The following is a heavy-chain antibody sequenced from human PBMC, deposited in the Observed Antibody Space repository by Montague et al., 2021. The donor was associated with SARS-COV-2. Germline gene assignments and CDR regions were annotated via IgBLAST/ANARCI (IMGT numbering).Heavy chain of an antibody. V-gene: IGHV4-59*01. D-gene: IGHD2-21*01. J-gene: IGHJ6*02. CDR1: GGSINSFY. Sequence: SETLSLTCIVSGGSINSFYWSWIRQPPGKGLEWIGYIYHSGTTHYSPSLKSRVAISLDTSKNQLSLTLNSVTAADTAVYYCARPSMVSRNYYYYGIDVWGQGTTVTVSS. CDR3: ARPSMVSRNYYYYGIDV. CDR2: IYHSGTT.